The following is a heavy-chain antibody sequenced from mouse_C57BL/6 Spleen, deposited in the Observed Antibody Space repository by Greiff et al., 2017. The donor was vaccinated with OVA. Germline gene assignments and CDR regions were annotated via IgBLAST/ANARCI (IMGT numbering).Heavy chain of an antibody. V-gene: IGHV8-8*01. CDR1: GFSLSTFGMG. J-gene: IGHJ3*01. CDR3: ARAATTMVTTRGPWFAY. CDR2: IWWDDDK. D-gene: IGHD2-2*01. Sequence: QVTLKECGPGILQPSQTLSLTCSFSGFSLSTFGMGVGWIRQPSGKGLEWLAHIWWDDDKYYNPALKSRLTISKDTSKNQVFLKIANVDTADTATYYCARAATTMVTTRGPWFAYWGQGTLVTVSA.